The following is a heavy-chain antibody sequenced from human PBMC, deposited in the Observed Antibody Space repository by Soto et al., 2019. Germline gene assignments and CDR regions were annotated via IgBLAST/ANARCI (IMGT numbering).Heavy chain of an antibody. J-gene: IGHJ6*03. CDR3: ARVPEYCSGGSCRYYYYMDV. CDR1: GYTFTSYG. Sequence: QVQLVQSGAEVKKPGASVKVSCKASGYTFTSYGISWVRQAPGQGLEWMGWISAYNGNTNYAQKLQGRVTMTTDTSTSTAYMELRSLRSDDTAVYYCARVPEYCSGGSCRYYYYMDVWGKGTTVTVSS. V-gene: IGHV1-18*01. D-gene: IGHD2-15*01. CDR2: ISAYNGNT.